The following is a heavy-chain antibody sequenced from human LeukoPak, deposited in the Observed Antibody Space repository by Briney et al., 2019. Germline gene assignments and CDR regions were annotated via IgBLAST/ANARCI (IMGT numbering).Heavy chain of an antibody. V-gene: IGHV3-73*01. CDR2: IRSKADSYAT. J-gene: IGHJ4*02. D-gene: IGHD3-22*01. Sequence: PGGSLRLSCAASGFTFSGSAMHWVRQASGKGLEWVGRIRSKADSYATAYAASVKGRFTISRDDSKNTAYPQMNSLKTEDTAVYYCTIGTPSSGSSDFDYWGQGTLVTVSS. CDR3: TIGTPSSGSSDFDY. CDR1: GFTFSGSA.